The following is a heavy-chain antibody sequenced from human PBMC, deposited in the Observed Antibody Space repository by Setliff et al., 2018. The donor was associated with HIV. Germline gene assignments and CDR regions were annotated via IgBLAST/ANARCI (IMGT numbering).Heavy chain of an antibody. J-gene: IGHJ4*02. CDR1: AYSISSGYY. CDR2: IYHTGST. D-gene: IGHD3-16*01. Sequence: SETLSLTCAVSAYSISSGYYWGWIRQPPGKGLEWIGSIYHTGSTYYNPSLKSRVTISVDTSKNQFSLKLSSVTAADTAVYYCARDLGPQFDYWGQGTLVTVSS. V-gene: IGHV4-38-2*02. CDR3: ARDLGPQFDY.